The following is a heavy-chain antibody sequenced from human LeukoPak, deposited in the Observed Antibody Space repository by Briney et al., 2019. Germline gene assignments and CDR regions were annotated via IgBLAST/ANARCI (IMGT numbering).Heavy chain of an antibody. V-gene: IGHV3-30*02. D-gene: IGHD1-26*01. J-gene: IGHJ4*02. CDR2: IRYDGTKK. Sequence: GGSLRLSCAASGFSFRSYGMHWVRQAPGKGLEWVAFIRYDGTKKNDADSVKGRFTISRDNSKNTVYLQMNTLRAEDTAVYYCAKDPGGEVLPDYWGQGTPVTVSS. CDR3: AKDPGGEVLPDY. CDR1: GFSFRSYG.